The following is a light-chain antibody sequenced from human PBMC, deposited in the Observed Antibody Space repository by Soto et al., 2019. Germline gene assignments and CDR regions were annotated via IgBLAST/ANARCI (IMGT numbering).Light chain of an antibody. CDR1: QSVPNNY. CDR3: HQRQSWPRT. Sequence: EIVLTQSPGTLSLSPGERATLSCRASQSVPNNYLAWYQQKPGQAPRFVIYGASTRASGIPDRFSGGGSGTDFTLTISRLEPEDFAIYYCHQRQSWPRTFGQGTKVDIK. J-gene: IGKJ1*01. V-gene: IGKV3-20*01. CDR2: GAS.